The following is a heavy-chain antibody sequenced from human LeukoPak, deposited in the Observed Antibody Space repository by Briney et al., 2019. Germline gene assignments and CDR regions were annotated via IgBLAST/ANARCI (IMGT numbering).Heavy chain of an antibody. CDR1: DDSFSSTIYY. CDR3: ARHGGRYNWSPSE. Sequence: SETLSLTCTVSDDSFSSTIYYWAWIRQPPGKGLEWIGSFHYSGTTYYNASLKSRVTISADTSKNQFSVKLSFVTAADTAVYYCARHGGRYNWSPSEWGQGTLVTVSS. CDR2: FHYSGTT. D-gene: IGHD1-20*01. J-gene: IGHJ4*02. V-gene: IGHV4-39*01.